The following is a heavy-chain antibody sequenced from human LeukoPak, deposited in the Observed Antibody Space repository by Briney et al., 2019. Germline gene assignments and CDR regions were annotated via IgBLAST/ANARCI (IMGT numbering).Heavy chain of an antibody. V-gene: IGHV3-48*03. D-gene: IGHD2-21*01. J-gene: IGHJ4*02. CDR1: GFTFSTYE. CDR3: ARSLIPHFDY. Sequence: TGGSLRLSCAASGFTFSTYEMNWVRQAPGKGLEWVSFISSSSSSIHYADSVKGRFTISRDNAKKSLYLQMNSLRAEDTAIYYCARSLIPHFDYWGQGTLVTVSS. CDR2: ISSSSSSI.